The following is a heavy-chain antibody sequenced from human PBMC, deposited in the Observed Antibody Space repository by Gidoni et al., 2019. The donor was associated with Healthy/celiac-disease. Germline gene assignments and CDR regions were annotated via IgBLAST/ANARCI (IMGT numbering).Heavy chain of an antibody. CDR3: ARDRGEQWLNYFDY. D-gene: IGHD6-19*01. CDR2: IWYDGSNK. J-gene: IGHJ4*02. CDR1: GFTFSSYG. Sequence: QVQLVESGGGVVQPGRSLRLSCAASGFTFSSYGMHWVRQAPGKGLEWVAVIWYDGSNKYYADSVKGRFTISRDNSKNTLYLQMNSLRAEDTAVYYCARDRGEQWLNYFDYWGQGTLVTVSS. V-gene: IGHV3-33*01.